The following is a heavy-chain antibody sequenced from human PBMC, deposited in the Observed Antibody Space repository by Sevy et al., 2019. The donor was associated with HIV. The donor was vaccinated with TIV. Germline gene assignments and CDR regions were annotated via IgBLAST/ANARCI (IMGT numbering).Heavy chain of an antibody. D-gene: IGHD3-3*01. CDR3: ASETVIFGTTMGFDY. J-gene: IGHJ4*02. V-gene: IGHV4-4*07. Sequence: LSLTCTVSGGSISSYYWSWIRQPAGKVLEWIGRIYTSGSTNYNPSLKSRVTMSVDTSKNQFSLKLSSVTAADTAVYYCASETVIFGTTMGFDYWGQRTLVTVSS. CDR2: IYTSGST. CDR1: GGSISSYY.